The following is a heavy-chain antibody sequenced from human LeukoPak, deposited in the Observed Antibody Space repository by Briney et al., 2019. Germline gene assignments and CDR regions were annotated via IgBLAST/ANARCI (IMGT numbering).Heavy chain of an antibody. V-gene: IGHV4-59*01. Sequence: SETLSLTCAVSGASISSYDWSWIRQPPGKGLEWIGGIYNSGRTNDNPSPKSRVTISKDTSKNQVSLNLRSVTAADTAVYYCTRDRPAEKISVWFGGPPAGLDPFDIWGQGKMVIVSS. J-gene: IGHJ3*02. D-gene: IGHD3-10*01. CDR2: IYNSGRT. CDR1: GASISSYD. CDR3: TRDRPAEKISVWFGGPPAGLDPFDI.